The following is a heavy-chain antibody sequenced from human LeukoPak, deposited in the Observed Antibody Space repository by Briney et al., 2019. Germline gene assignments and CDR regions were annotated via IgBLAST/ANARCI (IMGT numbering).Heavy chain of an antibody. Sequence: PGGSLRLSCAASGFTVSINYMSWVRHAPGKGLEWVSVIYSGGNTYYADSVKGRFTISRDNSKNQVYLQMNSLRAEDTAVYYCGRGETSSYDYWGQGTLVTVSS. CDR3: GRGETSSYDY. D-gene: IGHD2-2*01. CDR2: IYSGGNT. V-gene: IGHV3-53*01. J-gene: IGHJ4*02. CDR1: GFTVSINY.